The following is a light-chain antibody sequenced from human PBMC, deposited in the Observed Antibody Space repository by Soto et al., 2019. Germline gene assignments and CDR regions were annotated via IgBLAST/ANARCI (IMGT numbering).Light chain of an antibody. CDR3: QQSSSAPLT. Sequence: DIQVTQSPSSLSAFVGDRVTITCRTSQTISNNLNWYQQQPGKAPNLLIYGASSLQSGVPSRFSGSGSGTDFTLTISSLQPEEFATYFCQQSSSAPLTFGQGTKV. CDR1: QTISNN. V-gene: IGKV1-39*01. CDR2: GAS. J-gene: IGKJ1*01.